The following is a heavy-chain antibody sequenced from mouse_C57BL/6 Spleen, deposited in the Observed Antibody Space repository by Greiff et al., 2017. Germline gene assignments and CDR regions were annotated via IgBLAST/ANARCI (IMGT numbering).Heavy chain of an antibody. D-gene: IGHD1-2*01. CDR3: ARHLFITTEGYYYAMDY. CDR1: GFTFSSYG. Sequence: EVQLVESGGDLVKPGGSLKLSCAASGFTFSSYGMSWVRQTPDKRLEWVATISSGGSYTYYPDSVKGRFTISRDNAKNTLYLQMSSLKSEDTAMYYCARHLFITTEGYYYAMDYWGQGTSVTVSS. J-gene: IGHJ4*01. V-gene: IGHV5-6*01. CDR2: ISSGGSYT.